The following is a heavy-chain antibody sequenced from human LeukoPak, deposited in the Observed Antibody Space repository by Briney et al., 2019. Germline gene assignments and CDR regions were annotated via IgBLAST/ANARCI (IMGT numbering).Heavy chain of an antibody. CDR2: IYYGGST. D-gene: IGHD2-21*01. V-gene: IGHV4-39*01. CDR1: GGSISSSTYH. CDR3: ARHKGTEVAIPPLLDH. J-gene: IGHJ4*02. Sequence: SETLSLTCIASGGSISSSTYHWAWIRQPPGKGLEWIGSIYYGGSTYYNPSLKSRVTISVDTSKNQFSLKLSSVTAADTAVYYCARHKGTEVAIPPLLDHWGQGTLVTVSS.